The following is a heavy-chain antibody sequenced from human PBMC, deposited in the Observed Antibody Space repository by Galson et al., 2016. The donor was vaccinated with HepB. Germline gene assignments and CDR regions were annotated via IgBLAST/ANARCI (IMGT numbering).Heavy chain of an antibody. CDR1: GFTFSSYW. Sequence: SLRLSCAGPGFTFSSYWMTWVRQAPGKGQEWVANIKEDGSEKNYVDSLKGRFTISRDNAKNSLFLQMNSVRAEDTAVYFCSRSLPPTVVKAGVGFWGQGTTVTVSS. V-gene: IGHV3-7*01. CDR3: SRSLPPTVVKAGVGF. CDR2: IKEDGSEK. D-gene: IGHD4-23*01. J-gene: IGHJ3*01.